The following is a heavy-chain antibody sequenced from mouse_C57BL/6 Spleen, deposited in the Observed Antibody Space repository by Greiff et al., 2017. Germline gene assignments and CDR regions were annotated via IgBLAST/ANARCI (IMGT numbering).Heavy chain of an antibody. CDR1: GYTFTSYW. J-gene: IGHJ3*01. D-gene: IGHD1-1*01. CDR2: IDPSDSYT. CDR3: ASHYYGSSYEFAY. V-gene: IGHV1-59*01. Sequence: QVQLQQSGAELVRPGTSVKLSCKASGYTFTSYWMHWVKQRPGQGLEWIGVIDPSDSYTNYNQKFKGKATLTVDTSSSTAYMQLSSLTSEDSAVYYCASHYYGSSYEFAYWGQGTLVTVSA.